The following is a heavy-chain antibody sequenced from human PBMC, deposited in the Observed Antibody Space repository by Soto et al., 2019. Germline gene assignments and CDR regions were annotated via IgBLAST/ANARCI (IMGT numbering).Heavy chain of an antibody. D-gene: IGHD4-17*01. CDR2: INHSGST. CDR1: GGSFRGYY. J-gene: IGHJ1*01. Sequence: SETLSLTCAVYGGSFRGYYWSWIRQPPGKGLEWIGEINHSGSTNYNPSLKSRVTISVDTSKNQFSLKLSSVTAADTAVYYCASGYGDYGADEYFQHWGQGTLVTVSS. V-gene: IGHV4-34*01. CDR3: ASGYGDYGADEYFQH.